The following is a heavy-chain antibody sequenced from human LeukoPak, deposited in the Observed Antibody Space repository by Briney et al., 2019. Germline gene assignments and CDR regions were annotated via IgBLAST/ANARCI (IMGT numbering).Heavy chain of an antibody. J-gene: IGHJ4*02. CDR1: GFTFSNHW. CDR2: VKHDGSEK. D-gene: IGHD6-19*01. Sequence: GGSLRLSCAASGFTFSNHWMTWVRQAPGKGLEWVANVKHDGSEKYYVDSVKGRFTISRDNSKNTLYLQMNSLRAEDTAVYYCAKDISSGWSFDYWGQGTLVTVSS. V-gene: IGHV3-7*03. CDR3: AKDISSGWSFDY.